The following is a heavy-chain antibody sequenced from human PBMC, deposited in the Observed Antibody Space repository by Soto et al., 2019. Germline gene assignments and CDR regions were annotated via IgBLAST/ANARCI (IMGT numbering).Heavy chain of an antibody. CDR3: ARAPYGGNSAWGIDY. J-gene: IGHJ4*02. CDR2: ITGSGGSI. Sequence: GGSLKLSSAASGFTFSDYYMSWIRQAPGKGLECVSYITGSGGSIYSADSVKGRFTISRDNAKNSLYLQMNSLRAEDTAVYYCARAPYGGNSAWGIDYWGQGTLVTVSS. CDR1: GFTFSDYY. V-gene: IGHV3-11*01. D-gene: IGHD4-17*01.